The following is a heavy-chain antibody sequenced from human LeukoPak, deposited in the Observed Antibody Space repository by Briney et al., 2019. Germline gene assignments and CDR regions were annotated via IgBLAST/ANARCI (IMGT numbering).Heavy chain of an antibody. Sequence: SETLSLTCAVSGYSISSGYYWGWVRQAPGKGLEWIGGIYHTGSTDYNPSLKSRLTISVDMSKSQFSLNLRSVTAADTAVYYCARDKDDYVWGTYRWWGQGMLVTVSS. V-gene: IGHV4-38-2*01. CDR2: IYHTGST. CDR3: ARDKDDYVWGTYRW. CDR1: GYSISSGYY. J-gene: IGHJ4*02. D-gene: IGHD3-16*02.